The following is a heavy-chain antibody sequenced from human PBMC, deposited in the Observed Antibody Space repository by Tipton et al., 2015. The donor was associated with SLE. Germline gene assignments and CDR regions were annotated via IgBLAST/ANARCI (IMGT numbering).Heavy chain of an antibody. CDR1: RFTFSTYG. V-gene: IGHV3-23*01. CDR2: ISGSDGST. Sequence: SLRFSCAASRFTFSTYGMGWVRQSPEKGLAWVSSISGSDGSTYYADSVKGRFTISRDNSKNTLYLQMNSLRAEDTAVYYCARRNSESGAFDMWGQGTLVTVSS. CDR3: ARRNSESGAFDM. J-gene: IGHJ3*02. D-gene: IGHD3-10*01.